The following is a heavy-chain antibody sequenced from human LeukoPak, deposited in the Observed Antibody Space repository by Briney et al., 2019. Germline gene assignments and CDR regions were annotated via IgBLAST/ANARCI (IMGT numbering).Heavy chain of an antibody. Sequence: HGESLKISCKGSGYSFTSYWIGWVRQMPGKGLEWMGIIYPGDSDTRYSPSFQGQVTIPADKSISTAYLQWSSLKASDTAMYYCARVEGAQLWLLDYWGQGTLVTVSS. J-gene: IGHJ4*02. V-gene: IGHV5-51*01. CDR2: IYPGDSDT. CDR1: GYSFTSYW. CDR3: ARVEGAQLWLLDY. D-gene: IGHD5-18*01.